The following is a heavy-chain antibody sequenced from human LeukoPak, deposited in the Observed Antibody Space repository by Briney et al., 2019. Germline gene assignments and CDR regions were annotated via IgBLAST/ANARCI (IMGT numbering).Heavy chain of an antibody. CDR3: AREERYCSSSRCFVGVGNDY. J-gene: IGHJ4*02. Sequence: GASVKVSCKASGYTFGNSGISWVRQAPGQGLEWMGWTNAYNGNTIYAENFQGRVTMTTDTSTSTAYMELTSLRSDDTAVYYCAREERYCSSSRCFVGVGNDYWGQGTLVSVPS. CDR1: GYTFGNSG. V-gene: IGHV1-18*01. CDR2: TNAYNGNT. D-gene: IGHD2-2*01.